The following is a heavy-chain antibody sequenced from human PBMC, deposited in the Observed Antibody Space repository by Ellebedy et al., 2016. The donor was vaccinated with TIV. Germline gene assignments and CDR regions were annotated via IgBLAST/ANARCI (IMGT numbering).Heavy chain of an antibody. V-gene: IGHV3-7*03. CDR3: VTWGQSYGR. Sequence: PGGSLRLSCAASGFNISGDWMSWVRQAPGKGLEWVAHINPDGSAEYYVDSVKGRFTISRDNAKRSLFLQMNSLRVDDTAVYYCVTWGQSYGRWGQGSLVTISS. CDR1: GFNISGDW. D-gene: IGHD3-16*01. CDR2: INPDGSAE. J-gene: IGHJ4*02.